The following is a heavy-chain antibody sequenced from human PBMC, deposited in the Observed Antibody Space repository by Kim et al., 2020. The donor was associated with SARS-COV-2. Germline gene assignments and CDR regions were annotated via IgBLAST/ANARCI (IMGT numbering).Heavy chain of an antibody. D-gene: IGHD2-21*02. J-gene: IGHJ4*02. CDR1: GFTFTSSV. Sequence: GGSLRLSCAASGFTFTSSVLTWVRQAPGKGLEWVSSLRGSDGDTYYADSVKGRFFISRDISKNTLYPQWNGLRDEDTALYYCAKGKTGDRRPAFDSCGQGALVTVSS. CDR2: LRGSDGDT. CDR3: AKGKTGDRRPAFDS. V-gene: IGHV3-23*01.